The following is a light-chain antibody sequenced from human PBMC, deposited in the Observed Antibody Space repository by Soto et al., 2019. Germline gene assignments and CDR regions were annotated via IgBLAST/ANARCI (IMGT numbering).Light chain of an antibody. J-gene: IGKJ1*01. CDR3: QQYGNSPWT. Sequence: TAALSVSTEQSATLCGRAGQNVRSSYLAWYQQKPGQAPRLLIYGASSRATGIPDRFSGSGSGTDFTLTIGSLESEDFALYYCQQYGNSPWTFGQGTKVDIK. V-gene: IGKV3-20*01. CDR2: GAS. CDR1: QNVRSSY.